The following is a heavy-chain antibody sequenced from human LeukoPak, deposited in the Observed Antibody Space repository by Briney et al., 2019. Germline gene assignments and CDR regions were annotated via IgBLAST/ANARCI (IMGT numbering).Heavy chain of an antibody. J-gene: IGHJ4*02. CDR2: INHSGST. Sequence: SETLSLTCAVYGGSFSGYYWSWIRQPPGKGLEWIGEINHSGSTNYNPSLKSRVTISVDTSKNQFSLKLSSVTAADTAVYYCASSSARELRYFDWLLYQPSYSDYWGQGTLVTVSS. CDR3: ASSSARELRYFDWLLYQPSYSDY. CDR1: GGSFSGYY. D-gene: IGHD3-9*01. V-gene: IGHV4-34*01.